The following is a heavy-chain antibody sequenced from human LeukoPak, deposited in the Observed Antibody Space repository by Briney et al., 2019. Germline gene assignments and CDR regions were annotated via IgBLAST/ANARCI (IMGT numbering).Heavy chain of an antibody. CDR1: GGSISSGGYY. D-gene: IGHD3-10*01. CDR2: IYYSGST. J-gene: IGHJ4*02. CDR3: ARGKRGTMVPADY. Sequence: PSETLSLTCTVSGGSISSGGYYWSWIRQHPGKGLEWIGYIYYSGSTYYNPSLKSRVTISVDTSKNQFSLKLSSVTAADPAVYYCARGKRGTMVPADYWGQGTLVTVSS. V-gene: IGHV4-31*03.